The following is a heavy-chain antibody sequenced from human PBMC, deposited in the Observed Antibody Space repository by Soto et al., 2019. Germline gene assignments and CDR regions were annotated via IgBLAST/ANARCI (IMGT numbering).Heavy chain of an antibody. J-gene: IGHJ3*02. CDR1: GASISGTNYY. CDR2: IHYTENT. V-gene: IGHV4-39*01. CDR3: ARASGQRKRNAFNR. D-gene: IGHD3-3*01. Sequence: SETLSLTCTVSGASISGTNYYWGWIRQLPGKGLDWIGSIHYTENTYYNPSLGSRVTMSVDTSRNQISLTLSSVTAADTAVYYCARASGQRKRNAFNRCGQGKMVTVSS.